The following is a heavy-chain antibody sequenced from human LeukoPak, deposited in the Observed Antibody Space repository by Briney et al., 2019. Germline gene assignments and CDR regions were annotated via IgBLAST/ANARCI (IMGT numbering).Heavy chain of an antibody. V-gene: IGHV3-11*04. J-gene: IGHJ4*02. Sequence: GGSLRLSCAASGFTFSDYYMSWIRQAPGKGLEWVSYISSSGSTIYYADSVKGRFTISRDNAKNSLYLQMNSLRAEDTAVYYCASGKDYQLLLDVSDYWGQGTLVTVSS. CDR2: ISSSGSTI. CDR1: GFTFSDYY. D-gene: IGHD2-2*01. CDR3: ASGKDYQLLLDVSDY.